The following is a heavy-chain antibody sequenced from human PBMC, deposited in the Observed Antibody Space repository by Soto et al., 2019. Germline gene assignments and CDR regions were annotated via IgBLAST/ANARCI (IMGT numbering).Heavy chain of an antibody. D-gene: IGHD1-26*01. CDR2: IDYSGDTT. Sequence: EVQLLESGGGLVQPGGSLRLSCAASGFTFSSYAMSWVRQAPGKGLEWVSAIDYSGDTTYYADSVKGRFTISRDNSRDTLYLQMNSLRVEDTAIYYCAKFASGSYPYYFDYWGQGTLVTVSS. CDR3: AKFASGSYPYYFDY. J-gene: IGHJ4*02. CDR1: GFTFSSYA. V-gene: IGHV3-23*01.